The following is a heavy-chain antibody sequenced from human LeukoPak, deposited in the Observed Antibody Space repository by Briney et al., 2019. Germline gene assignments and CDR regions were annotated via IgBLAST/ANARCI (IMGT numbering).Heavy chain of an antibody. CDR1: GGSFSGYY. CDR2: INHSGST. V-gene: IGHV4-34*01. Sequence: SETLSLTCAVYGGSFSGYYWSWIRQPPGKGLEWIGEINHSGSTNYNPSLKSRVTISVDTSKNQFSLKLSSVTAADTAVYYCARDPNWNDSVFDYWGQGTLVTVSS. CDR3: ARDPNWNDSVFDY. J-gene: IGHJ4*02. D-gene: IGHD1-20*01.